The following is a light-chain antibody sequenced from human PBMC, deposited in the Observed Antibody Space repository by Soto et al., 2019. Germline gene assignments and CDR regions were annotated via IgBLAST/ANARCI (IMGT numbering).Light chain of an antibody. CDR2: KIS. V-gene: IGKV2-24*01. Sequence: DIVMTQTPLSSPVTLGQPASISCRSSQSLVHSDGNTYLRWLQQRPGQPPRLLIFKISNRYSGGPDRYSGSGAGTDCARKRSRVEAEDVGVYYCRRATQFPPYTCGQGTKLEIK. CDR3: RRATQFPPYT. CDR1: QSLVHSDGNTY. J-gene: IGKJ2*01.